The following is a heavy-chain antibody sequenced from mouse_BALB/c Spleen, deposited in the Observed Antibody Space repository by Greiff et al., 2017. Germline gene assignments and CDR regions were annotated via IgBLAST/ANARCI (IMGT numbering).Heavy chain of an antibody. V-gene: IGHV2-9*02. Sequence: VMLVESGPGLVAPSQSLSITCTVSGFSLTDYGVHWVRQPPGKGLEWLGVIWAGGSTNYNSALMSRLSISKDNSKSQVFLKMNSLQTDDTAMYYCANYYGNYVGYAMDYWGQGTSVTVSS. J-gene: IGHJ4*01. CDR2: IWAGGST. CDR1: GFSLTDYG. CDR3: ANYYGNYVGYAMDY. D-gene: IGHD2-1*01.